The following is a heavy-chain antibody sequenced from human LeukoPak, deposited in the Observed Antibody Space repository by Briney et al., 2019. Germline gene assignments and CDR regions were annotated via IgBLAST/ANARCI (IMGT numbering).Heavy chain of an antibody. CDR2: MNPNSGNT. V-gene: IGHV1-8*01. J-gene: IGHJ6*02. Sequence: ASVKVSCKASGYTFTSYDINWVRQATGQGLEWMGWMNPNSGNTGYAQKFQGRVTMTRNTSISTAYMELSSLRSEDTAVYYCAGTYTANSYYYYYGMDVWGQGTTVTVSS. D-gene: IGHD5-18*01. CDR1: GYTFTSYD. CDR3: AGTYTANSYYYYYGMDV.